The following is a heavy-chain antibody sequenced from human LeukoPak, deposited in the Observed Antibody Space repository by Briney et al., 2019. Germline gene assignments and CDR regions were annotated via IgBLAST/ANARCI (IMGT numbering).Heavy chain of an antibody. V-gene: IGHV1-2*02. D-gene: IGHD6-13*01. CDR2: INSHSGGT. CDR3: ARYTITAAGSPFDY. J-gene: IGHJ4*02. Sequence: ASVKVSCKASGYTFTGYYVHWVRQAPGQGLEWMGWINSHSGGTDYAHKSQGRVTMTRDTSISTAYMELSRLKSDDTAVYYCARYTITAAGSPFDYWGQGTLVTVSS. CDR1: GYTFTGYY.